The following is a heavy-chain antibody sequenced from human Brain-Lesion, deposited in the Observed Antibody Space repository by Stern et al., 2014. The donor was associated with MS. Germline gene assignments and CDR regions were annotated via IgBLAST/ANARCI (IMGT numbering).Heavy chain of an antibody. D-gene: IGHD1-26*01. CDR2: FDPEDGET. CDR1: GYTLPELS. J-gene: IGHJ4*02. CDR3: ATLSPGAGGNYYRHFDY. Sequence: QVQLVQSGAEVKKPGASVKVSCKVSGYTLPELSMHWMRQAPRTGLEWMGGFDPEDGETIYAQKFQGRVTMTEDTSTDTAYMELSSLRSEDTAVYYCATLSPGAGGNYYRHFDYWGQGTLVTVSS. V-gene: IGHV1-24*01.